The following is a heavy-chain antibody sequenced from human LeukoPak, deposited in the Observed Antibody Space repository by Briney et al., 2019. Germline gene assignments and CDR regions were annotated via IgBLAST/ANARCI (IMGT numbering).Heavy chain of an antibody. CDR3: ARGLVVSPNWFDP. CDR2: IKKDGSEK. V-gene: IGHV3-7*03. CDR1: GFTFSSYG. J-gene: IGHJ5*02. Sequence: GRSLRLSCAASGFTFSSYGMHWVRQAPGKGLEWVANIKKDGSEKYYVDSVKGRFTISRDNAENSLYLQMNSLRVEDTAVYFRARGLVVSPNWFDPWGQGTLVTVSS. D-gene: IGHD2-21*01.